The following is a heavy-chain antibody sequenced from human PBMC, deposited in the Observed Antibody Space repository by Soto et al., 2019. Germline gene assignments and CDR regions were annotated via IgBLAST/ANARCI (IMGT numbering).Heavy chain of an antibody. CDR3: ARRGITIFGVVTDWFDP. V-gene: IGHV4-39*01. J-gene: IGHJ5*02. CDR1: GGSIRSGGYY. D-gene: IGHD3-3*01. Sequence: PSETLSLTCTVSGGSIRSGGYYWSWVRQNPRKGLGWIGNIYYSGNTYYNPSLKSRVTISVDTSKNQFSLKLSSVTAADTAVYYCARRGITIFGVVTDWFDPWGRGTLVTVSS. CDR2: IYYSGNT.